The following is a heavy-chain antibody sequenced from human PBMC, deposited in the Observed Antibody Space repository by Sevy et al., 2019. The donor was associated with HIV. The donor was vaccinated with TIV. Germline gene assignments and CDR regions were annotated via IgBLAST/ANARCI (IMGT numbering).Heavy chain of an antibody. J-gene: IGHJ6*02. D-gene: IGHD3-22*01. CDR3: AGGGITMIVVAGSGYGMDV. CDR1: GYTFTGYY. V-gene: IGHV1-2*02. CDR2: INPNSGGT. Sequence: ASVKVSCKASGYTFTGYYMHWVRQAPGQGLEWMGWINPNSGGTNYAQKFQGRVTMTRDTSISTAYMELRRLRSDDTAVYYCAGGGITMIVVAGSGYGMDVWGQGTTVTVSS.